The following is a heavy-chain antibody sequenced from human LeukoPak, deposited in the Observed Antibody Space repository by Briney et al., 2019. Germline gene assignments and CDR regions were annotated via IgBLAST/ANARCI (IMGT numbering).Heavy chain of an antibody. Sequence: SETLSLTCAVYGGSFSGYYWSWIRQPPGKGLEWIGEINHSGSTNYNPSLKSRVTISVDTSKNQFSLKLSSVTAADTAVYYCARXPTVTPTHFGVPWGQGTLVTVSS. CDR1: GGSFSGYY. D-gene: IGHD4-17*01. CDR3: ARXPTVTPTHFGVP. CDR2: INHSGST. V-gene: IGHV4-34*01. J-gene: IGHJ5*02.